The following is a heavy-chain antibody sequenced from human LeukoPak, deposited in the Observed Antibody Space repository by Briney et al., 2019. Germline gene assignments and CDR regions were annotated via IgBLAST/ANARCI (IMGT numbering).Heavy chain of an antibody. CDR2: IGSDGET. CDR1: GVTFSSYD. J-gene: IGHJ5*02. Sequence: TGGSLSLSCAASGVTFSSYDMHWVLQATAKGLQWVLAIGSDGETYYPGSAMGRFTISRENAKNSLCLQMNSLRAGDTAVYYCARERRGWFDPWGQGTLVTVSS. V-gene: IGHV3-13*01. CDR3: ARERRGWFDP.